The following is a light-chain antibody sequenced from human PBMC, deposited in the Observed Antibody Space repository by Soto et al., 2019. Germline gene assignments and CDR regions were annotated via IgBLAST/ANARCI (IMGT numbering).Light chain of an antibody. V-gene: IGKV3D-20*02. Sequence: EIVLRQSPGTLSLSPGERATLSCRASQSVSSSYLAWYQQKPGQAPRLLIYGASSRATGIPDRFSGSGSGTDFTLTISSLEPEDFAVYYCQQRSSWPITFGQGTRLEIK. J-gene: IGKJ5*01. CDR1: QSVSSSY. CDR2: GAS. CDR3: QQRSSWPIT.